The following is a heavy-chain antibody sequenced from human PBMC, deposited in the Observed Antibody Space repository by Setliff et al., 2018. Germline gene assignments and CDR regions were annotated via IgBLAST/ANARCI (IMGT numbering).Heavy chain of an antibody. J-gene: IGHJ3*02. V-gene: IGHV1-46*03. CDR1: GYTLSKYY. CDR2: INPSGGLT. D-gene: IGHD3-3*01. Sequence: SVKVSCKASGYTLSKYYMHWVRQAPGQGLEWMGIINPSGGLTKYAQKFQGRVTMASDTSTNTVYLEVSSLRSEDTAVYFCARDRFYNSWSGTSITAPHDAFDIWGQGTMVTVSS. CDR3: ARDRFYNSWSGTSITAPHDAFDI.